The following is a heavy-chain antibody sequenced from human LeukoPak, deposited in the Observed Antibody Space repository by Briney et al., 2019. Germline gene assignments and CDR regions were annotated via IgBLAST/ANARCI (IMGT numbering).Heavy chain of an antibody. Sequence: PGGSLRLSCAASGFTFSDYYMNWIRQAPGKGLEWVSYISSGGGTRSYADSVKGRFTISRDNAKNSLYLQMNSLRAEDTAVYYCARDMWIQLTRRDYMDVWGKGTTVTVSS. CDR3: ARDMWIQLTRRDYMDV. V-gene: IGHV3-11*04. J-gene: IGHJ6*03. D-gene: IGHD5-18*01. CDR1: GFTFSDYY. CDR2: ISSGGGTR.